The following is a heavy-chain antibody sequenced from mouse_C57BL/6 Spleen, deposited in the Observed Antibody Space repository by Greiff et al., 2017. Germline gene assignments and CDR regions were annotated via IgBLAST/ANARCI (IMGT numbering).Heavy chain of an antibody. CDR2: IHPNSGST. CDR1: GYTFTSYW. CDR3: ARGGYDYAMDY. D-gene: IGHD2-14*01. V-gene: IGHV1-64*01. Sequence: QVQLKQPGAELVKPGASVKLSCKASGYTFTSYWMHWVKQRPGQGLEWIGMIHPNSGSTNYNEKFKSKATLTVDKSSSTAYMQLSSLTSEDSAVYYCARGGYDYAMDYWGQGTSVTVSS. J-gene: IGHJ4*01.